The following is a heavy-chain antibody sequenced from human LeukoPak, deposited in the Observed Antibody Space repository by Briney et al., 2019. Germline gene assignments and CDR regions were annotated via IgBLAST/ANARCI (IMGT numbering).Heavy chain of an antibody. V-gene: IGHV3-7*01. CDR2: IKQDGSEK. CDR3: ARYLTGDYAFDI. CDR1: GFTFSSYG. D-gene: IGHD7-27*01. Sequence: GRSLRLSCAASGFTFSSYGMHWVRQAPGKGLEWVANIKQDGSEKYYVDSVKGRFTNSRDNAKNSLYLQMNSLRAEDTAVYYCARYLTGDYAFDIWGQGTMVTVSS. J-gene: IGHJ3*02.